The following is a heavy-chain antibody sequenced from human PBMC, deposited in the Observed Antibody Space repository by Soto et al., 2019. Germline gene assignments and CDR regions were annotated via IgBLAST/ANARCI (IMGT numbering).Heavy chain of an antibody. CDR3: AKDKAIAAAGTCFDY. CDR1: GFTFDDYT. Sequence: EVQLVESGGVVVQPGGSLRLSCAASGFTFDDYTMHWVRQAPGTALEWVSLISWDGGSTYYADSVKCRFTISRDNSKNSLYLQMNTLRTEDTALYYGAKDKAIAAAGTCFDYWGKGTLVTVS. D-gene: IGHD6-13*01. CDR2: ISWDGGST. V-gene: IGHV3-43*01. J-gene: IGHJ4*02.